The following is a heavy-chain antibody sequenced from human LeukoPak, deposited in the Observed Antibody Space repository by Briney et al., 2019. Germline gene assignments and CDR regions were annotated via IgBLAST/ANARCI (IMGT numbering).Heavy chain of an antibody. V-gene: IGHV4-61*08. Sequence: PSETLSLTCAVSGGSISSGGYSWSWIRQPPGKGLEWIGYIYYSGSTNYNPSLKSRVTISVDTSKNQFSLKLSSVTAADTAVYYCARLGPDWLLYNDYWGQGTLVTVSS. CDR3: ARLGPDWLLYNDY. J-gene: IGHJ4*02. CDR1: GGSISSGGYS. CDR2: IYYSGST. D-gene: IGHD3-9*01.